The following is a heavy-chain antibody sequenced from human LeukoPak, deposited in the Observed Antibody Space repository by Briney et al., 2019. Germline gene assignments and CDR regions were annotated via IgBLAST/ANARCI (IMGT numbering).Heavy chain of an antibody. D-gene: IGHD3-22*01. J-gene: IGHJ6*02. CDR1: GYTFTSHD. Sequence: GASVKVSCKASGYTFTSHDINWVRQATGQGLEWMGWMNPNSGNTGYAQKFQDRVTMTRNTSISTAYMELSSLESEDTAVYYCARDRYYYDSSGYIGSTMDVWGRGTTVTVSS. CDR2: MNPNSGNT. V-gene: IGHV1-8*01. CDR3: ARDRYYYDSSGYIGSTMDV.